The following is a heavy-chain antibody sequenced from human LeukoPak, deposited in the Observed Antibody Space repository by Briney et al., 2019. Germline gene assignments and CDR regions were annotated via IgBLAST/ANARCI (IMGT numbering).Heavy chain of an antibody. V-gene: IGHV3-21*01. CDR1: GFSFSTYG. CDR3: AREGICGGDCYSGFDY. J-gene: IGHJ4*02. Sequence: GGSLRLSCAASGFSFSTYGMSWVRQAPGKGLEWVSSISGSTSYIYYADSVKGRFTISRDNAKNSLYLQMNSLSAEDTAVYYCAREGICGGDCYSGFDYWGQGTLVTVSS. CDR2: ISGSTSYI. D-gene: IGHD2-21*02.